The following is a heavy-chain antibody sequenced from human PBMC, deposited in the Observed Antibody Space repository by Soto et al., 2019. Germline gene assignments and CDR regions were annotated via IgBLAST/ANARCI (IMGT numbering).Heavy chain of an antibody. CDR2: IVPMFGTS. Sequence: QERLVQSGAEVRKPGSSVKVSCKVTGGTSTRYAINWVRQAPGQGLEWMGGIVPMFGTSKYAQKFQGRVTITADTSTNIAYMQLRSLRSEDTAVYYCNRGSEFGFWSGYLWGQGTLVSVSS. CDR1: GGTSTRYA. D-gene: IGHD3-3*01. CDR3: NRGSEFGFWSGYL. J-gene: IGHJ4*02. V-gene: IGHV1-69*06.